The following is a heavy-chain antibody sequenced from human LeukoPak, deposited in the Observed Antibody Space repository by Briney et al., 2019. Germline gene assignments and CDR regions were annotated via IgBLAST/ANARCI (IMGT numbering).Heavy chain of an antibody. Sequence: GESLQISCKGSGNSFTTYWIAWVRPMPGKGLEWMGIIYPGDSDTRYSPSFQGQVTISADKSISTAYLQWSSLKASDTAMYYCARQYDSSGYYEYYFDYWGQGTLVTVSS. D-gene: IGHD3-22*01. CDR2: IYPGDSDT. CDR1: GNSFTTYW. V-gene: IGHV5-51*01. J-gene: IGHJ4*02. CDR3: ARQYDSSGYYEYYFDY.